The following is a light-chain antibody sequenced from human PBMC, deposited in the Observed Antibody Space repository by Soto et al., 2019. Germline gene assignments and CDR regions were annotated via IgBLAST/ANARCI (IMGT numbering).Light chain of an antibody. J-gene: IGLJ3*02. V-gene: IGLV1-47*02. Sequence: QSVLTQPPSASGTPGQRVIISCSGSSSNIGSNYVYWYQQVPGTAPKLLIFSNNQRPSGVPDRFSGSKSGTSASLAVSGLRSEDEADYYCTAWDDSLSGWVFGGGTQLTVL. CDR2: SNN. CDR3: TAWDDSLSGWV. CDR1: SSNIGSNY.